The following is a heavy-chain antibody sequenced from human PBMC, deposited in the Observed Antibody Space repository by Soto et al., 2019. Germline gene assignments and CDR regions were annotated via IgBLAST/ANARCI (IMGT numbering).Heavy chain of an antibody. CDR2: ISYDGSNK. J-gene: IGHJ3*01. Sequence: QVQLVESGGGVVQPGRSLRLSCAASGFTFSSYAMHWVRQAPGKGLEWVAVISYDGSNKYYADSVKGRFTISRDNSKNTLYLQMNSLRVEDAAVYYCARWHSGSYFDFWGQGTMVTVSS. CDR3: ARWHSGSYFDF. V-gene: IGHV3-30-3*01. D-gene: IGHD3-3*02. CDR1: GFTFSSYA.